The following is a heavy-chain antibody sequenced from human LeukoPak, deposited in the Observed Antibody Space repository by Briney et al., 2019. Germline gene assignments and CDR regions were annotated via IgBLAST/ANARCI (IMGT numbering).Heavy chain of an antibody. V-gene: IGHV4-59*12. D-gene: IGHD3-9*01. CDR3: ARRDYDILTGYPRGYFDY. CDR2: IYYSGST. Sequence: SETLSLTCTVSGGSISSYYWSWIRQPPGKGLEWIGYIYYSGSTNYNPSLKSRVTISVDTSKNQFSLKLSSVTAADTAVYYCARRDYDILTGYPRGYFDYWGQGTLVTVSS. J-gene: IGHJ4*02. CDR1: GGSISSYY.